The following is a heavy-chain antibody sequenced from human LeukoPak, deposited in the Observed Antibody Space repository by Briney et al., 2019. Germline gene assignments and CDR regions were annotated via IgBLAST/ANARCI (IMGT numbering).Heavy chain of an antibody. V-gene: IGHV1-18*01. CDR1: GYTFTSYG. J-gene: IGHJ5*02. Sequence: GASVKVSCKASGYTFTSYGISWVRQAPGQGLEWMGWISAYNGNTNYAQKLQCRVTRTTDTSTSTAYMELRSLRSDDTAVYYCARAIAAAGTINWFDPWGQGTLVTVSS. D-gene: IGHD6-13*01. CDR2: ISAYNGNT. CDR3: ARAIAAAGTINWFDP.